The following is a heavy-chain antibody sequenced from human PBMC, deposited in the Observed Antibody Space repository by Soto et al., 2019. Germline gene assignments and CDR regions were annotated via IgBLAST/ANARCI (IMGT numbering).Heavy chain of an antibody. Sequence: QVQLQESGPGLVKPSQTLSLTCTVSGGSISSGDYYWSWIRQPPGKGLEWIGYIYYSGSTYYNPSLKSRVTISVDTSKNQFSLKLSSVTAADTAVYYCARGRITMVRGVIIYYYYGMDVWGQGTTVTVSS. CDR1: GGSISSGDYY. V-gene: IGHV4-30-4*01. D-gene: IGHD3-10*01. J-gene: IGHJ6*02. CDR2: IYYSGST. CDR3: ARGRITMVRGVIIYYYYGMDV.